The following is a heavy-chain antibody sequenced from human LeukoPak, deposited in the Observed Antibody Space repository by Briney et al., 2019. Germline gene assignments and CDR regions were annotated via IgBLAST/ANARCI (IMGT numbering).Heavy chain of an antibody. CDR2: ISYSGSGT. D-gene: IGHD3-22*01. Sequence: GGSLRLSCAASGFTFSSYAMTWVRQAPGKGLEWVSAISYSGSGTYYADSVKGRFTISRDNAKNSLYLQMNSLRAEDTAVYYCARGRYDSSGYYSYYGMDVWGQGTTVTVSS. V-gene: IGHV3-23*01. CDR1: GFTFSSYA. J-gene: IGHJ6*02. CDR3: ARGRYDSSGYYSYYGMDV.